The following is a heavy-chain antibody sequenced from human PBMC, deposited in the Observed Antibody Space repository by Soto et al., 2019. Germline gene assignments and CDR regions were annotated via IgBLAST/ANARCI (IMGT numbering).Heavy chain of an antibody. Sequence: ASVKVSCKASGYNFTAYAIYWVRQAPRQRLEWLGWINGGNDKTGYSQRFQGRLSITTKTSATTAFMELSNLRSEDTAVYYCARVGYLESDGFPMRYDYWGQGTLVTVSS. CDR1: GYNFTAYA. D-gene: IGHD5-18*01. J-gene: IGHJ4*02. CDR3: ARVGYLESDGFPMRYDY. CDR2: INGGNDKT. V-gene: IGHV1-3*01.